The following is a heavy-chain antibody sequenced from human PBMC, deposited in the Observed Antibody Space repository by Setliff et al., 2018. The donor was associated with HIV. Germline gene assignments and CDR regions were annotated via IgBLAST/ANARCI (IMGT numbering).Heavy chain of an antibody. J-gene: IGHJ4*02. Sequence: PSETLSLTCTVSGGSISSSSHYWGWIRQPPGKGLEWIGNIYYSGSTYHNPSLKSRVIIFLDTSKNQFSLKLSSVTAADTAVYYCARGSEYLSGNFDYWGQGTLVTVSS. D-gene: IGHD2-2*01. CDR2: IYYSGST. V-gene: IGHV4-39*01. CDR1: GGSISSSSHY. CDR3: ARGSEYLSGNFDY.